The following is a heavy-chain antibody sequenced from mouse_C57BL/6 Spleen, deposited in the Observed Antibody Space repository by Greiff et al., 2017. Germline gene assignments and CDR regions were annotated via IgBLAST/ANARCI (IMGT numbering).Heavy chain of an antibody. D-gene: IGHD2-3*01. V-gene: IGHV1-75*01. CDR3: ASDDYLYYFNY. CDR1: GYTFTDYY. Sequence: VHLVESGPELVKPGASVKISCKASGYTFTDYYINWVKQRPGQGLEWIGWIFPGSGSTYYNEKFKGKATLTVDKSSSTAYMLLSSLTSEDSAVYFCASDDYLYYFNYWGQGTTLTVSS. CDR2: IFPGSGST. J-gene: IGHJ2*01.